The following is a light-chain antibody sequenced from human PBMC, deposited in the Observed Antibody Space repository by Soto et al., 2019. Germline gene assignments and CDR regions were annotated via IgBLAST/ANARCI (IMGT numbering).Light chain of an antibody. Sequence: DIQMTQSPSTLSASVGDRVTITCRASQSISSWLAWYQQRPGKAPKLLIYEASIFESGVTSRFSGSGSGTQFTLTISSLQPDDFATYYCQQYNSYPWTLSQGTKV. J-gene: IGKJ1*01. CDR2: EAS. CDR3: QQYNSYPWT. V-gene: IGKV1-5*03. CDR1: QSISSW.